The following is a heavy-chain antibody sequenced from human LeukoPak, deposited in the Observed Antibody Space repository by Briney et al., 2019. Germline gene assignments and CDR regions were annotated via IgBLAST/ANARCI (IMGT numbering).Heavy chain of an antibody. CDR1: GFTFSSYA. J-gene: IGHJ4*02. Sequence: PGGSLRLSCAASGFTFSSYAMSWVRQAPGKGLEWVSAISGSGGSTYYADSVKGRFTISRDNSKNTLYLQMNSLRAEDTAVYYCAKGGVVGDYTVRYYFDYWGQGTLVTVSS. D-gene: IGHD4-17*01. CDR2: ISGSGGST. CDR3: AKGGVVGDYTVRYYFDY. V-gene: IGHV3-23*01.